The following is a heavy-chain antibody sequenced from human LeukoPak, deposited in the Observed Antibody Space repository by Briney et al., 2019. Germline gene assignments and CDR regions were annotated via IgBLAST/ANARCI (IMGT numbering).Heavy chain of an antibody. D-gene: IGHD3-9*01. CDR2: INPSGGST. Sequence: ASVKVSCKASGYTFTSYYMHWVRQAPGQGLEWMGIINPSGGSTSYAQKFQDRVTMTRDTSTSTAYMELSRLGSDDTAVYYCARRSGVLTGYSNWGQGTLVTVSS. J-gene: IGHJ1*01. CDR1: GYTFTSYY. V-gene: IGHV1-46*01. CDR3: ARRSGVLTGYSN.